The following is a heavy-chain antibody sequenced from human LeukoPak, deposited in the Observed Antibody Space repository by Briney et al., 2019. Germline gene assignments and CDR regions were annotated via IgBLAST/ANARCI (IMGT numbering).Heavy chain of an antibody. J-gene: IGHJ3*02. CDR1: GGSIYTYF. Sequence: SETLSLTCTVSGGSIYTYFWSWIRQSPGKGLEWIGYIYDSGRTNYNPSLKSRVTMSVDTSKKQFSLRLSSVTAADTAVYYCARHGPYDIWTGQDAFDIWGQGTKVTVSS. CDR2: IYDSGRT. D-gene: IGHD3-9*01. V-gene: IGHV4-59*08. CDR3: ARHGPYDIWTGQDAFDI.